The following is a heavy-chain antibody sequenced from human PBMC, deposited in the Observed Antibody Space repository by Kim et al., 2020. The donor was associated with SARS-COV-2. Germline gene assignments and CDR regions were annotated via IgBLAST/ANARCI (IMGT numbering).Heavy chain of an antibody. Sequence: VKGRCTISRDNDNNSLYLQMNSLRDEDTAVYYCARGSHIVMVTHQGPFDYWGQGTLVTVSS. V-gene: IGHV3-11*06. D-gene: IGHD2-21*02. J-gene: IGHJ4*02. CDR3: ARGSHIVMVTHQGPFDY.